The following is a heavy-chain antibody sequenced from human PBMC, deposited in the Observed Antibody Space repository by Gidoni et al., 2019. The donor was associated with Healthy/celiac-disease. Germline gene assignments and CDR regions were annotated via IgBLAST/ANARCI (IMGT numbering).Heavy chain of an antibody. D-gene: IGHD3-10*01. Sequence: QVQLVQSGAEVKKPGASVKVSCKASGYTFTSHDINWVRQATGQGLEWMGWMNPNSGNTGYAQKFQGRVTMTRNTSISTAYMELSSLRSEDTAVYYCARGPVWFREFFYYYYGMDVWGQGTTVTVSS. CDR1: GYTFTSHD. CDR2: MNPNSGNT. J-gene: IGHJ6*02. V-gene: IGHV1-8*01. CDR3: ARGPVWFREFFYYYYGMDV.